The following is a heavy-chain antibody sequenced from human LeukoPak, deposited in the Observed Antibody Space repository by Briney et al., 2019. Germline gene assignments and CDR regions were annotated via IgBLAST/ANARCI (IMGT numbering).Heavy chain of an antibody. Sequence: SETLSLTCTVSGGSISSGGYYWSWIRQPPGKGLEWIGYIYHSGSTYYNPSLKSRVTISVDRSKNQFSLKLSSVTAADTAVYYCARATIQPFDYWGQGTLVTVSS. J-gene: IGHJ4*02. CDR3: ARATIQPFDY. CDR2: IYHSGST. CDR1: GGSISSGGYY. D-gene: IGHD1-1*01. V-gene: IGHV4-30-2*01.